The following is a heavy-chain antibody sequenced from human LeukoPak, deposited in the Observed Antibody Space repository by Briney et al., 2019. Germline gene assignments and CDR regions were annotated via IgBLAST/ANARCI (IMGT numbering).Heavy chain of an antibody. D-gene: IGHD4-23*01. CDR3: ARDHGGNDDYYFDY. Sequence: SETLSLTCTVSGGSISSGGYYWSWIRQHPGKGLEWIGYIYYSGSTYYNPSLKSRVTISVDTSKNQFSLKLSSVTAADTAVYYCARDHGGNDDYYFDYWGQGTLVTVSS. V-gene: IGHV4-31*03. CDR2: IYYSGST. CDR1: GGSISSGGYY. J-gene: IGHJ4*02.